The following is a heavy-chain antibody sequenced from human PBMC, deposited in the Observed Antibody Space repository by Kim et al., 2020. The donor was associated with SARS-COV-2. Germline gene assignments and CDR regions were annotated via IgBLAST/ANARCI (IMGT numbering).Heavy chain of an antibody. V-gene: IGHV3-64D*06. D-gene: IGHD2-2*01. J-gene: IGHJ6*02. CDR2: ISSNGGST. CDR3: VKDQVQLRYYYYYYGMDV. CDR1: GFTFSSYA. Sequence: GGSLRLSCSASGFTFSSYAMHWVRQAPGKGLEYVSAISSNGGSTYYADCVKGRFTISRDNSKNTLYLQMSSLRAEDTAVYYCVKDQVQLRYYYYYYGMDVWGQGTTVTVSS.